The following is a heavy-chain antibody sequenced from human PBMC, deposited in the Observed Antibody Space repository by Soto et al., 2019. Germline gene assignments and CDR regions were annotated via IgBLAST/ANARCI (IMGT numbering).Heavy chain of an antibody. V-gene: IGHV1-69*01. D-gene: IGHD3-9*01. J-gene: IGHJ6*02. CDR2: IIPIFGTA. CDR3: GSLAWNYDILTGYYYYGMDV. CDR1: GGTFSSYA. Sequence: QVQLVQSGAEVKKPGSSVKVSCKASGGTFSSYAISWVRQAPGQGLEWMGGIIPIFGTANYAQKFQGRVTITADESTSTAYMELSSLRSEDTAVYYCGSLAWNYDILTGYYYYGMDVWGQGTTVTVSS.